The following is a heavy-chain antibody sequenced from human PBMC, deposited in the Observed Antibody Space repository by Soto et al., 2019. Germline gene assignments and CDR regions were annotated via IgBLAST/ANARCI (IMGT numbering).Heavy chain of an antibody. CDR2: IYYSGST. J-gene: IGHJ6*02. V-gene: IGHV4-31*03. CDR1: GGSISSGGYY. Sequence: SETLSLTCTVSGGSISSGGYYWSWIRQHPGKGLEWIGYIYYSGSTYYNPSLKSRVTISVDTSKNQFSLKLSSVTAADTFVYYCARDGGNSVYVSALPNYYYYGMDVWGQGTTVTVSS. CDR3: ARDGGNSVYVSALPNYYYYGMDV. D-gene: IGHD5-12*01.